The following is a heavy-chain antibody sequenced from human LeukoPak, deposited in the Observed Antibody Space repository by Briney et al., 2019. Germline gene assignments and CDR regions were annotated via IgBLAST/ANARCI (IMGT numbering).Heavy chain of an antibody. Sequence: SETLSLTCTVSGGSISSYYWSWIRQPAGKGLEWIGYIYYSGSTNYNPSLKSRVTISVDTSKNQFSLKLSSVTAADTAVYYCARHTNNWGFWFDPWGQGTLVTVSS. D-gene: IGHD7-27*01. CDR3: ARHTNNWGFWFDP. CDR2: IYYSGST. CDR1: GGSISSYY. V-gene: IGHV4-59*08. J-gene: IGHJ5*02.